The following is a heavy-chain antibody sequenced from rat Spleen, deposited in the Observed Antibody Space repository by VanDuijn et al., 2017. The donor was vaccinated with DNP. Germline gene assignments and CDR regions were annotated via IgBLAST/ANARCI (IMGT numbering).Heavy chain of an antibody. CDR2: IIYDGSST. J-gene: IGHJ1*01. Sequence: EVQLVESGGGLVRPGNSLRLSRAASGFIFSDYAMAWVRQSPKMGLEWVATIIYDGSSTFYRDSVTGRFTISRDNAKTTLYLQMDSLRSEDTATYYCARHNYSYSPHWFFDFWGPGTMVTVSS. CDR3: ARHNYSYSPHWFFDF. CDR1: GFIFSDYA. V-gene: IGHV5-17*01. D-gene: IGHD1-2*01.